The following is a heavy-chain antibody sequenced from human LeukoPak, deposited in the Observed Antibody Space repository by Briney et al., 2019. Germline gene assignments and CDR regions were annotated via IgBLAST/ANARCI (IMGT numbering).Heavy chain of an antibody. V-gene: IGHV4-59*01. D-gene: IGHD4-11*01. CDR2: IYYSGST. Sequence: SETLSLTCSVSGGSLSGYYWTWIRQTPGKGLEWIAYIYYSGSTNYNPSLKSRVIISVDTSKNQFSLRLTPVTAADTAVYYCARLRGNYFPDYWGQGTLVTVSS. CDR1: GGSLSGYY. CDR3: ARLRGNYFPDY. J-gene: IGHJ4*02.